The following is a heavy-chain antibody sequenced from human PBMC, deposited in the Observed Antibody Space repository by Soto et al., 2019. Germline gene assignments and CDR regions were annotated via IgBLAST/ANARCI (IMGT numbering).Heavy chain of an antibody. CDR1: GFTFSSYA. Sequence: AGGSLRLSCAASGFTFSSYAMSWVRQAPGKGLEWVSAISGSGGSTYYADSVKGRFTISRDNSKNTLYLQMNSLRAEDTAVYYCAKVRQQLVSFDYWGQGTLVTVSS. J-gene: IGHJ4*02. V-gene: IGHV3-23*01. D-gene: IGHD6-13*01. CDR3: AKVRQQLVSFDY. CDR2: ISGSGGST.